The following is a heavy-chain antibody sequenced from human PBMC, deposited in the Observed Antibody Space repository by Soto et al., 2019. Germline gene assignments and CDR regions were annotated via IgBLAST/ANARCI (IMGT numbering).Heavy chain of an antibody. J-gene: IGHJ5*02. D-gene: IGHD3-3*01. CDR2: ISWNSGNI. V-gene: IGHV3-9*01. CDR1: GFTFEDYA. CDR3: AKEPSLGWFPPNWFDP. Sequence: EVQLVDSGGGLVQRGRSLRLSCAASGFTFEDYAMHWVRQAPGKGLEWVSGISWNSGNIGYAESVKGRFTISRDNAKNSLYLQMNSLRTEDTAFYYCAKEPSLGWFPPNWFDPWGQGTLVTVSS.